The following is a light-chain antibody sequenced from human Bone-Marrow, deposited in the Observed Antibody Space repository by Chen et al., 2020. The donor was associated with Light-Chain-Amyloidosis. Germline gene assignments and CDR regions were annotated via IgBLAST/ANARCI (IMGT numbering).Light chain of an antibody. J-gene: IGLJ3*02. V-gene: IGLV2-14*01. CDR2: DVS. CDR3: SSYTSSSTLGV. Sequence: QSALTQPASVSGSPGQSLTISCTGTSSDVGGYNYVSWYQQHPGKAPKLMIYDVSNRPSGVSNRFAGSKSRNTASLTISGLQAEDEADYYCSSYTSSSTLGVFGGGTKLTVL. CDR1: SSDVGGYNY.